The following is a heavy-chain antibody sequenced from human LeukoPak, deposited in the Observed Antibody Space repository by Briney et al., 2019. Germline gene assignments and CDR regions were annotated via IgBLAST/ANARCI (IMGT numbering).Heavy chain of an antibody. CDR2: IYTTGTT. Sequence: SETLSLTCTVSDTSINTYYWSWIRQPAGKGLEWIGHIYTTGTTNYNPSLKSRVTISVDTSKNQFSLKLSSVTAADTAVYYCARGPGIRKGYPIWGQGTLVTVSS. CDR1: DTSINTYY. D-gene: IGHD3-16*02. V-gene: IGHV4-4*07. CDR3: ARGPGIRKGYPI. J-gene: IGHJ4*02.